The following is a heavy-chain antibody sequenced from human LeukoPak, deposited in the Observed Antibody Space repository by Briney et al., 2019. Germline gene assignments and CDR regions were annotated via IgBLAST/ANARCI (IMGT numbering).Heavy chain of an antibody. CDR3: ARVGLRWDPGDGFDI. V-gene: IGHV3-23*01. D-gene: IGHD4-23*01. Sequence: GGSLRLSCAASGFTFSSYAMSWVRQAPGKGLEWVSAISGSGGSTYYADSVKGRFTISRDNSKNTLYLQMNSLRVEDTALYYCARVGLRWDPGDGFDIWGQGTMVTVSS. CDR2: ISGSGGST. J-gene: IGHJ3*02. CDR1: GFTFSSYA.